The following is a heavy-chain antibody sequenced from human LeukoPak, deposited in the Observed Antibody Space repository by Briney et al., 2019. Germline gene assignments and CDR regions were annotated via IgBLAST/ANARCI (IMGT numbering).Heavy chain of an antibody. CDR3: ARDMEFLKYYDFWSGYYGPLHFDY. Sequence: PGGSLRLSCAASGFTFSSYWMSWVRQAPGKGLEWVANIKQDGSEKYYVDSVKGRFTISRDNAKNLLYLQMNSLRAEDTAVYYCARDMEFLKYYDFWSGYYGPLHFDYWGQGTLVTVSS. V-gene: IGHV3-7*01. D-gene: IGHD3-3*01. J-gene: IGHJ4*02. CDR2: IKQDGSEK. CDR1: GFTFSSYW.